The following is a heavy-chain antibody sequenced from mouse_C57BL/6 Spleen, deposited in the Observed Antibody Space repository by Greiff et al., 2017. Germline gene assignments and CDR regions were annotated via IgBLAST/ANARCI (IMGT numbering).Heavy chain of an antibody. CDR2: IDPEDGDT. D-gene: IGHD1-1*01. Sequence: VQLQQSGAELVRPGASVKLSCTASGFNIKDYYMHWVKQRPEQGLEWIGRIDPEDGDTEYAPKFQGKATMTADTSSNTAYLQLSSLTSEDTAVYYCTTHYYGSSYGYFGVWGTGTTVTVSS. V-gene: IGHV14-1*01. CDR3: TTHYYGSSYGYFGV. CDR1: GFNIKDYY. J-gene: IGHJ1*03.